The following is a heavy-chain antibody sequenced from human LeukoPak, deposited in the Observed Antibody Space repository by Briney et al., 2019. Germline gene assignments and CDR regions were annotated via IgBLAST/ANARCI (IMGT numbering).Heavy chain of an antibody. CDR3: AKSARFCTNDVCYTNYYYGMDV. D-gene: IGHD2-8*01. Sequence: GGPLRLSCAASGFTYSSYDVHWLRDSTGKGLEWVTDISYDRSNKYYAGSVKSRFTISRDKSKYTLSLQMHSLRAEDTAVYYCAKSARFCTNDVCYTNYYYGMDVWGQGTTVTVSS. CDR2: ISYDRSNK. J-gene: IGHJ6*02. V-gene: IGHV3-30*18. CDR1: GFTYSSYD.